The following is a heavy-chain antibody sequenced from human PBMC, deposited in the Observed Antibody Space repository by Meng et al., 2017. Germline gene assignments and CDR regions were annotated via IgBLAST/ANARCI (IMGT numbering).Heavy chain of an antibody. V-gene: IGHV3-48*03. D-gene: IGHD1-26*01. CDR1: GFTFSSYE. Sequence: GESLKISCAASGFTFSSYEMNWVRQAPGKGLEWVSYISSSGSTIYYADSVKGRFTISRDNAKNSLYLQMNSLRAEDTAVYYCAIVGATTAADAFAIWGQGTMVTVSS. CDR3: AIVGATTAADAFAI. CDR2: ISSSGSTI. J-gene: IGHJ3*02.